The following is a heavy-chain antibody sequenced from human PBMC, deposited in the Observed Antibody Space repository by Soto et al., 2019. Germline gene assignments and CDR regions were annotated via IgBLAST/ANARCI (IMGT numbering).Heavy chain of an antibody. Sequence: GGSLRLSCAASGFTISSYAMSCVRQAPGKGREWVSAISGSGGSTYYADSVKGRLTISRDNSKNTLYLQMNSLRAEDTAVYYCSKSNLPGVGASAFDIWGQGTMVTVSS. D-gene: IGHD1-26*01. CDR2: ISGSGGST. V-gene: IGHV3-23*01. CDR3: SKSNLPGVGASAFDI. J-gene: IGHJ3*02. CDR1: GFTISSYA.